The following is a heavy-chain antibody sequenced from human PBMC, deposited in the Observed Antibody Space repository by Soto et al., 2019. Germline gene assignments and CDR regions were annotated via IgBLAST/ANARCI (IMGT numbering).Heavy chain of an antibody. D-gene: IGHD2-21*01. Sequence: GGSLRLSCAASGFTFSSYAMHWVRQAPGKGLEWVAVISYDGSNKYYADSVKGRFTISRDNSKNTLYLQMNSLRAEDTAVYYCARGLPVDYFDYWGQGTLVTVS. CDR2: ISYDGSNK. CDR1: GFTFSSYA. CDR3: ARGLPVDYFDY. V-gene: IGHV3-30-3*01. J-gene: IGHJ4*02.